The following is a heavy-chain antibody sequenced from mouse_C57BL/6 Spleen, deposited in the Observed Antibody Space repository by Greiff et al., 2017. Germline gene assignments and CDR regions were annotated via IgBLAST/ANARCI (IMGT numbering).Heavy chain of an antibody. D-gene: IGHD1-1*01. CDR2: IRSKSNNYAT. Sequence: EVKLQESGGGLVQPKGSLKLSCAASGFSFNTYAMNWVRQAPGKGLEWVARIRSKSNNYATYYADSVKDRFTISRDDSESMLYLQMNNLKTEDTAMYYCVRPDYYGSSYGLAYWGQGTLVTVSA. CDR1: GFSFNTYA. J-gene: IGHJ3*01. CDR3: VRPDYYGSSYGLAY. V-gene: IGHV10-1*01.